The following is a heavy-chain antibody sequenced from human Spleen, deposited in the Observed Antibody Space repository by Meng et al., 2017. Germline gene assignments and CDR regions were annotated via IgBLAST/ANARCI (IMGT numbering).Heavy chain of an antibody. Sequence: QVHLQQWGAGLLKPSETLSLTCAVNGGSLSGAYWTWVRQPPGKGLEWLGEIIHGGSPSYSPSLKSRVTIPIDTSKNQLSLMLSSVTAADTAVYYCARRPTGIDYWGQGTLVTVSS. CDR1: GGSLSGAY. J-gene: IGHJ4*02. CDR2: IIHGGSP. V-gene: IGHV4-34*12. D-gene: IGHD2-8*02. CDR3: ARRPTGIDY.